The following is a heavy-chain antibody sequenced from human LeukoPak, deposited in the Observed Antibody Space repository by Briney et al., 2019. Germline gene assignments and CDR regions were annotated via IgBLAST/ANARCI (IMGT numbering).Heavy chain of an antibody. CDR3: AKAYYYDSSGDYFDY. CDR1: GFTFSSYA. J-gene: IGHJ4*02. CDR2: ISGSGGST. V-gene: IGHV3-23*01. Sequence: GGSLRLSCAASGFTFSSYAMSWVRQAPGNGLEWVSAISGSGGSTYYADSVKGRFTISRDNSKNTLYLQMNSLRAEDTAVYYCAKAYYYDSSGDYFDYWGQGTLVTVSS. D-gene: IGHD3-22*01.